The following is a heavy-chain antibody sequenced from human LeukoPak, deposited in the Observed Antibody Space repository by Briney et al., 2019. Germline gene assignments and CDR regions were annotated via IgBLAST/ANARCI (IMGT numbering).Heavy chain of an antibody. Sequence: ASVKVSCKDSGNIFNTYGFSWVRQAPGQGLEWIGWINDHKGNTNYAQKFQGRVTMTEDTSTDTAYMELSSLRSEDTAVYYCATHTWNYVAPQYNWSDPWGQGTLVTVSS. CDR2: INDHKGNT. CDR1: GNIFNTYG. J-gene: IGHJ5*02. D-gene: IGHD1-7*01. V-gene: IGHV1-18*01. CDR3: ATHTWNYVAPQYNWSDP.